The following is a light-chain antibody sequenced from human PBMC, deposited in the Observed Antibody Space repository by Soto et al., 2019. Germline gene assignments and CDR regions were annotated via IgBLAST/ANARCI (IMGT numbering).Light chain of an antibody. CDR2: VTS. V-gene: IGKV1-39*01. CDR3: QQNHRAPIT. Sequence: DIQMTRSPPPFSPPWETEAPLPSGPVRASTVNLNWYQQKPGKAPKLLIFVTSGLQSGVPSRFSGSGSGTDFTLTISSLQPEDFATYYCQQNHRAPITFGQGTRL. J-gene: IGKJ5*01. CDR1: RASTVN.